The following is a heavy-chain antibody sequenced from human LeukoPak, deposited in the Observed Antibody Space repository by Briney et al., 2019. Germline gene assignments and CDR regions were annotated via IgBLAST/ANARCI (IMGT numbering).Heavy chain of an antibody. Sequence: ASVKVSCKASGYTFTSYAMHWVRQAPGQRLEWMGWINAGNGNTKYSQKFQGRVTMTRDTSTSTVYMELSSLRSEDTAVYYCATASDDYSNQWGFDYWGQGTLVTVSS. CDR2: INAGNGNT. CDR3: ATASDDYSNQWGFDY. V-gene: IGHV1-3*01. D-gene: IGHD4-11*01. CDR1: GYTFTSYA. J-gene: IGHJ4*02.